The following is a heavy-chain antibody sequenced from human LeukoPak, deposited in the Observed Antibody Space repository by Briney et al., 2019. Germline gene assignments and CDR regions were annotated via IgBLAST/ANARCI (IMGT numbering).Heavy chain of an antibody. CDR2: INSDGSST. J-gene: IGHJ6*03. CDR1: GFTFSSYW. V-gene: IGHV3-74*01. CDR3: AKDLAAIYYYYMDV. Sequence: PGGSLRLSCAASGFTFSSYWMHWVRQAPGKGLVWVSRINSDGSSTSYADSVRGRFSISRDNAKNTLYLQMNSLRAEDTAVYYCAKDLAAIYYYYMDVWGKGTTVTISS. D-gene: IGHD5-18*01.